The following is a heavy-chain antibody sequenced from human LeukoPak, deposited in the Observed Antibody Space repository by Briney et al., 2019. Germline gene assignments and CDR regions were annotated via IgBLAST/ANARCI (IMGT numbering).Heavy chain of an antibody. CDR2: MNPNSGNT. J-gene: IGHJ4*02. D-gene: IGHD3-22*01. CDR1: GYTFTSYD. V-gene: IGHV1-8*01. Sequence: ASVKVSCKASGYTFTSYDINWVRQATGQGLEWMGWMNPNSGNTGYAQKFQGRVTMTRNTSISTAYMELSSLRSEDTAVYYCARGVHYYDSSGYTILFHYWGQGTLVTVSS. CDR3: ARGVHYYDSSGYTILFHY.